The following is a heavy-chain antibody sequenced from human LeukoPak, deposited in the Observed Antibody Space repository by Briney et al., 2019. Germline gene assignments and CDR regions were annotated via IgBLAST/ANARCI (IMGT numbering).Heavy chain of an antibody. V-gene: IGHV3-64*01. CDR1: GFTFSSYA. CDR3: ARDGFDY. Sequence: AGTLRLSCAASGFTFSSYAMHWVRQAPGEGLEYFSAISSNGGSTYYANSVKGRFTISRDNSKNTLYLQMGSLRAEDMAVYYCARDGFDYWGQGTLVTVSS. CDR2: ISSNGGST. J-gene: IGHJ4*02.